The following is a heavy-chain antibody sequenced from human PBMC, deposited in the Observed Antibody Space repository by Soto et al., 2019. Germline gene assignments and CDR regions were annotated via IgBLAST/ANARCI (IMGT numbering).Heavy chain of an antibody. V-gene: IGHV1-69*13. Sequence: SVKVSCKASGGTFSSYAISWVRQAPGQGLEWMGGIIPIFGTANYAQKFQGRVTITADESTSTAYMELSSLRSEDTAVDYCGRAPEILGIAGADQVFEIGGKGTMVP. CDR3: GRAPEILGIAGADQVFEI. J-gene: IGHJ3*02. CDR2: IIPIFGTA. D-gene: IGHD6-19*01. CDR1: GGTFSSYA.